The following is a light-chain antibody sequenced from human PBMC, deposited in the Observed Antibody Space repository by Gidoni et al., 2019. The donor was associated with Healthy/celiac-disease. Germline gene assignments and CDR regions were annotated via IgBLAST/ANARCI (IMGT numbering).Light chain of an antibody. CDR3: NSRDSSGNPVV. J-gene: IGLJ2*01. CDR1: SLRSYY. Sequence: SSELTQGPAVSVALGQTVRSTCQGDSLRSYYASWYQQKPGQAPVLVIYGKNNRPSGIPDRFSGSSSGNTASLTITGAQAEDEADYYCNSRDSSGNPVVFGGGTKLTVL. CDR2: GKN. V-gene: IGLV3-19*01.